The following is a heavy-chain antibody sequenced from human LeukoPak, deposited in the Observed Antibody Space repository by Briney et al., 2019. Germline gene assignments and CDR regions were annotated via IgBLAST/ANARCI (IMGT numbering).Heavy chain of an antibody. D-gene: IGHD6-13*01. Sequence: SVTVSFKASGGTFSSYAISWVRQAPGQGLEWMGGIIPIFGTANYAQKFQGRVTITADESTSTAYMELSSLRSEDTAVYYCAREAGIAAAGGWFDPWGQGTLVTVSS. CDR2: IIPIFGTA. V-gene: IGHV1-69*01. J-gene: IGHJ5*02. CDR3: AREAGIAAAGGWFDP. CDR1: GGTFSSYA.